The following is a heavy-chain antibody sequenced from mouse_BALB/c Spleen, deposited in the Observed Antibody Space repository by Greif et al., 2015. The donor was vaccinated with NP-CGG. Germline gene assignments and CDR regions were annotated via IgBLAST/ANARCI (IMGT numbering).Heavy chain of an antibody. J-gene: IGHJ1*01. CDR2: INPGSSTI. V-gene: IGHV4-2*02. CDR3: ARLGRGATWYFDV. Sequence: EVKLMESGGGLVQPGGSLNLSCAASGFDFSRYWMSWARQAPGKGQEWIGEINPGSSTINYTPSLKDKFIISRDNAKNTLYLQMSKVRSEDTALYYCARLGRGATWYFDVWGAGTTVTVSS. CDR1: GFDFSRYW. D-gene: IGHD3-1*01.